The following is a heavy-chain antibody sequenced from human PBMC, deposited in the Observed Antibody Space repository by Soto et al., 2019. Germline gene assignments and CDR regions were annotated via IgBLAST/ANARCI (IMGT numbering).Heavy chain of an antibody. CDR1: GFTFSNYA. V-gene: IGHV3-23*01. D-gene: IGHD6-19*01. CDR3: ASRNSGWYFDS. Sequence: EVQLLESGGGLVQPGGSLRLSCAASGFTFSNYAMNWVRQAPGKGLEWVSVISGSGGSTYYADTVKGRFTISRDNSKNTLYLQMNSLRAEDTAVYYCASRNSGWYFDSWGQGTLVTVSS. J-gene: IGHJ4*02. CDR2: ISGSGGST.